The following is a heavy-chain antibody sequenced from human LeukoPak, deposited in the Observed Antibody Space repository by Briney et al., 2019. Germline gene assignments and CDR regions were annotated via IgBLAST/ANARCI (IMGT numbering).Heavy chain of an antibody. Sequence: SETLSLTCSVSGHSFSSGFYWGWIRQPPGKGLEWIGTHSHSGSAYYNPSLRSRITLSLDTSENQLSLKLYSVTAADTAICYCARYQTGTMFAVWGQGTLVTISS. CDR1: GHSFSSGFY. D-gene: IGHD1/OR15-1a*01. V-gene: IGHV4-38-2*02. J-gene: IGHJ4*02. CDR2: HSHSGSA. CDR3: ARYQTGTMFAV.